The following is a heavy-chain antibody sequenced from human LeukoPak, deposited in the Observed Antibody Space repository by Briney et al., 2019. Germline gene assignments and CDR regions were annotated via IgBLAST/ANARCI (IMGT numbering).Heavy chain of an antibody. CDR3: ARERGDYEVFDY. Sequence: GGSLRLSCAASGFTFSSYAMHWVRQAPGKGLEWVAVISYDGSNKYYADSVKGRFTISRDNSKNTLYLQMNSLRAEDTAVYYCARERGDYEVFDYWGQGTLVTVSS. J-gene: IGHJ4*02. D-gene: IGHD4-17*01. CDR2: ISYDGSNK. V-gene: IGHV3-30*04. CDR1: GFTFSSYA.